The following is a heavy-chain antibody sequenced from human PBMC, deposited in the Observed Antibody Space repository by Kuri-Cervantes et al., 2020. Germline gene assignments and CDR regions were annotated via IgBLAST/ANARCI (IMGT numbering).Heavy chain of an antibody. D-gene: IGHD3-10*01. J-gene: IGHJ5*01. V-gene: IGHV1-2*02. CDR1: GYTFTSYD. CDR3: ARDRVQNWFDF. CDR2: INPYSGVT. Sequence: ASVKVSCKASGYTFTSYDINWVRQATGQGLEWMGWINPYSGVTNYAQDFQGRVTMTRDTSITTVYLELSRLRPDDTAVYYCARDRVQNWFDFWGQGTPVTVSS.